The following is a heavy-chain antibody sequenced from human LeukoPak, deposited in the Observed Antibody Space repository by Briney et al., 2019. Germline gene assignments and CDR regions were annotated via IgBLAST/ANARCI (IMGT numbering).Heavy chain of an antibody. CDR3: AGGYDSSGYYYPDY. CDR2: IYHSGST. D-gene: IGHD3-22*01. V-gene: IGHV4-38-2*01. CDR1: GFTFSSYA. J-gene: IGHJ4*02. Sequence: PGGSLRLSCAASGFTFSSYAMSWIRQPPGKGLEWIGSIYHSGSTYYNPSLKSRVTISVDTSKNQFSLKLSSVTAADTAVYYCAGGYDSSGYYYPDYWGQGTLVTVSS.